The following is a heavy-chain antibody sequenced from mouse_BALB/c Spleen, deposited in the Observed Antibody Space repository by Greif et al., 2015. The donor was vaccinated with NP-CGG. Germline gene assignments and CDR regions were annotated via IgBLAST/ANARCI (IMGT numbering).Heavy chain of an antibody. Sequence: EVMLVESGGGLVKPGGSLKLSCAASGFTFSSYTMSWVRQTPEKRLEWVATISSGGSYTYYPDSVKGRFTISRDNAKNTLYLQMSSLKSEDTAMYYCTREDYGSSYDYFDYWGQGTTLTVSS. V-gene: IGHV5-6-4*01. CDR1: GFTFSSYT. D-gene: IGHD1-1*01. CDR2: ISSGGSYT. CDR3: TREDYGSSYDYFDY. J-gene: IGHJ2*01.